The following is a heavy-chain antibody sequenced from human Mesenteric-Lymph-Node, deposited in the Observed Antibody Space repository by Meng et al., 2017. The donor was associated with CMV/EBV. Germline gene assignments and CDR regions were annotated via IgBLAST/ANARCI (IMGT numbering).Heavy chain of an antibody. CDR3: ARDSTRYCTSTSCYTGYFQH. D-gene: IGHD2-2*02. CDR2: TSWNSDSI. Sequence: SLKISCAASGFTFDDYAMHWVRQAPGKGLEWVSSTSWNSDSIGYADSVKGRFTISRDNAKNSLYLQMNSLRAEDTAVYYCARDSTRYCTSTSCYTGYFQHWGQGTLVTVSS. J-gene: IGHJ1*01. CDR1: GFTFDDYA. V-gene: IGHV3-9*01.